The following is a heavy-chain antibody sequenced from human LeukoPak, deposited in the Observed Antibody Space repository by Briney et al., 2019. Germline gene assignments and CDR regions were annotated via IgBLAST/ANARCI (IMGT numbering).Heavy chain of an antibody. CDR3: AKGASWGGYYFDY. CDR1: GFTFDDYA. Sequence: GRSLRLSCAASGFTFDDYAMHWVRQAPGKGLEWVSGISWNSGSIGYADSVKGRFTISRDNAKNSLYLQMNSLRAEDTALYYCAKGASWGGYYFDYWDQGTLVTVSS. J-gene: IGHJ4*02. CDR2: ISWNSGSI. V-gene: IGHV3-9*01. D-gene: IGHD2-2*01.